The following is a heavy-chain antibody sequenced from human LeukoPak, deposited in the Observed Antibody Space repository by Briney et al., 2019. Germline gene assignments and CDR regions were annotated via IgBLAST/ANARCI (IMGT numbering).Heavy chain of an antibody. J-gene: IGHJ4*02. V-gene: IGHV4-34*01. D-gene: IGHD4-17*01. CDR1: GGSFSGYY. Sequence: SETLSLTCAVYGGSFSGYYWSWIRQPPGKGLEWIGEINHSGSTNYNPSLKSRVTISVDTSKNQFSLKLSSVTAADTAVYYCARGDDYGDSGFDYWGQGTLVTVSS. CDR2: INHSGST. CDR3: ARGDDYGDSGFDY.